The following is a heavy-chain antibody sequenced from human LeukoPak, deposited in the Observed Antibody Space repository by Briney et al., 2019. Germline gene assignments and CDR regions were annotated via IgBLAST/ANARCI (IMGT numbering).Heavy chain of an antibody. CDR3: ARDRDGYPY. Sequence: GSLRLSCAASGFTFSSFWMSWVRQTPGKGLEWVANIKPDGSEKNYVDSVKGRFTISRDNTKNSLYLQMNSLRAEDTAVYYCARDRDGYPYWGQGTLVTVSS. CDR2: IKPDGSEK. V-gene: IGHV3-7*01. CDR1: GFTFSSFW. J-gene: IGHJ4*02. D-gene: IGHD3-22*01.